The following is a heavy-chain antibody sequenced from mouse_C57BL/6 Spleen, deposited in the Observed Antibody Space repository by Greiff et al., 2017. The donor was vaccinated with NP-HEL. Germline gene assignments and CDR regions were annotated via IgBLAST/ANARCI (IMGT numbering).Heavy chain of an antibody. CDR3: AGSNYAY. CDR2: INPGSGGT. D-gene: IGHD2-5*01. J-gene: IGHJ3*01. V-gene: IGHV1-54*01. Sequence: VQLQQSGAELVRPGTSVKVSCKASGYAFTNYLIEWVKQRPGQGLEWIGVINPGSGGTNYNEKFKGKATLTADKSSSTAYMQLSSLTSEDSAVYFCAGSNYAYWGQGTLVTVSA. CDR1: GYAFTNYL.